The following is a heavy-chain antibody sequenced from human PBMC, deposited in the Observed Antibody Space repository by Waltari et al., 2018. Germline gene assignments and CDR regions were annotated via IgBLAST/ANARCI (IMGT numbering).Heavy chain of an antibody. D-gene: IGHD4-17*01. V-gene: IGHV3-21*03. CDR1: GFAITTFG. CDR2: ITDVGAYL. CDR3: ARALTTPNDF. J-gene: IGHJ4*02. Sequence: EVQLVESGGGLVKPGGSLRLSCAASGFAITTFGLSWVRQAPGKGLEWVSTITDVGAYLYHADSVRGRFTVSIDNAKNSLHLQMNNLRAEDTGVYYCARALTTPNDFWGQGTLVTVSS.